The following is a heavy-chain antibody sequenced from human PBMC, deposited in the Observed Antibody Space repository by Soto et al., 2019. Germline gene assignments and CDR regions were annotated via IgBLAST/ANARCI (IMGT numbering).Heavy chain of an antibody. CDR3: ASARYYYGSGSEESFDI. CDR1: GYTFTSYA. D-gene: IGHD3-10*01. Sequence: QVQLVQSGAEVKKPGASVKVSCKASGYTFTSYAMHWVRQAPGQSLEWMGWINAGNGNTKYSQKFQVRVTITRDTSASRAYRELSSLRSEDTAVYYCASARYYYGSGSEESFDIWCQGTIVTLSS. V-gene: IGHV1-3*01. J-gene: IGHJ3*02. CDR2: INAGNGNT.